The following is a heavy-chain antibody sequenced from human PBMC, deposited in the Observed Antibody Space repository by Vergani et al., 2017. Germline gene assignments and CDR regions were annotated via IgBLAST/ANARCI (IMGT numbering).Heavy chain of an antibody. Sequence: QVQLQQWGGGLLKPSGTLSLTCVVNGGSFTSYHWTWIRQSPGEGLEWVGDIDHTGRPDYNTSLKSRLTMSVDKSRNQFSLTLNSVTATDTAIYFCARVNTETNGHLFYYYYMDVWGQGTAVTVS. J-gene: IGHJ6*03. V-gene: IGHV4-34*01. CDR2: IDHTGRP. CDR1: GGSFTSYH. D-gene: IGHD4-11*01. CDR3: ARVNTETNGHLFYYYYMDV.